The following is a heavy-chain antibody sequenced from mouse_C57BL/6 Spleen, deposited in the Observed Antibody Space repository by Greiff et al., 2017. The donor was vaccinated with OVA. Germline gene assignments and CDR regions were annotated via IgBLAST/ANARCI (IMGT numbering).Heavy chain of an antibody. J-gene: IGHJ4*01. D-gene: IGHD1-1*01. CDR1: GYTFTSYG. CDR2: IYPRSGNT. CDR3: ARDTTVSYAMDY. V-gene: IGHV1-81*01. Sequence: VQLQESGAELARPGASVKLSCKASGYTFTSYGISWVKQRTGQGLEWIGEIYPRSGNTYYNEKFKGKATLTADKSSSTAYMEIRSLTSEDSTVYFCARDTTVSYAMDYWGQGTSVTVSS.